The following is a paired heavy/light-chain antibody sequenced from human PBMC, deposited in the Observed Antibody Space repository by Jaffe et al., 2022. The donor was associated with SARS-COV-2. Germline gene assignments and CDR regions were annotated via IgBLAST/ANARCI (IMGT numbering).Heavy chain of an antibody. Sequence: QVQLVQSGAEVKKPGASVKVSCKASGYTFTNYVIHWVRQAPGQRLEWMGWISAGNGNTRYSQTFQGRVTITRDTSASAAYMDLSSLRSEDTAVYYCARRCEDYGDYVFCYWGQGTLVSVSS. V-gene: IGHV1-3*01. J-gene: IGHJ4*02. CDR2: ISAGNGNT. CDR1: GYTFTNYV. D-gene: IGHD4-17*01. CDR3: ARRCEDYGDYVFCY.
Light chain of an antibody. CDR3: QQYYSTLYT. Sequence: DIQMTQSPSSLSASVGDRVTITCRASQSISSSLNWYQQKPGKTPNLLIYAASSLQSGVPSRFSGSGSGTDFTLTISSLQPEDFATYFCQQYYSTLYTFGQGTKLEIK. CDR1: QSISSS. J-gene: IGKJ2*01. CDR2: AAS. V-gene: IGKV1-39*01.